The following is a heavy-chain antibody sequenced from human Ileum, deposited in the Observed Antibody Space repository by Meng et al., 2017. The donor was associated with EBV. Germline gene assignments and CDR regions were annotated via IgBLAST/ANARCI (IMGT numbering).Heavy chain of an antibody. D-gene: IGHD1-14*01. CDR3: ASRPENDVGPFDY. CDR1: GYTFTSYP. J-gene: IGHJ4*02. V-gene: IGHV1-3*04. Sequence: QVPLLRAGAGVKKPGASVKVSCKASGYTFTSYPMHWVRQAPGQRLQWMGWVNTGNGKTEYSQNFQGRVTITRDTSANTAYMELSSLRSEDTAVYYCASRPENDVGPFDYWGQGTLVTVSS. CDR2: VNTGNGKT.